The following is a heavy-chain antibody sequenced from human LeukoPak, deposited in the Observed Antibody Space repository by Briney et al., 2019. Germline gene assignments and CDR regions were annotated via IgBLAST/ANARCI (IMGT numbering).Heavy chain of an antibody. Sequence: GGSLRLSCAASGFTFSSYAMSWVRQAPGKGLEWVAVISYDGSNKYYADSVKGRFTISRDNSKNTLYLQMNSLRAEDTAVYYCARKPPNVGWFDPWGQGTLVTVSS. V-gene: IGHV3-30*03. CDR1: GFTFSSYA. CDR2: ISYDGSNK. CDR3: ARKPPNVGWFDP. J-gene: IGHJ5*02. D-gene: IGHD1-1*01.